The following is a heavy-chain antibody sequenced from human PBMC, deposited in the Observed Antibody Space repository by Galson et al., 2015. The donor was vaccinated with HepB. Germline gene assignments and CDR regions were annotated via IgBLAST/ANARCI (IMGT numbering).Heavy chain of an antibody. V-gene: IGHV5-51*01. CDR3: ATIVDFWSGFYARYRFDY. CDR2: ISPGDSDT. D-gene: IGHD3-3*01. J-gene: IGHJ4*02. Sequence: QSGAEVKKPGESLKISCKASGYRFSSYWIGWVRQMPGKGLEWMAIISPGDSDTRYSPSFQGQVTISADKSINTAYLQWSSLKASDTAMYYCATIVDFWSGFYARYRFDYWGQGTLVTVSS. CDR1: GYRFSSYW.